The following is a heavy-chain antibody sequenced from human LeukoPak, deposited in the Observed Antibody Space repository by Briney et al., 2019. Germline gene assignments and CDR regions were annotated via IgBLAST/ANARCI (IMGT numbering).Heavy chain of an antibody. Sequence: SETLSLTCTVSGGSISSYYWSWIRQPPGKGLEWIGYIYYSGSTNHNPSLKSRVTISADTSKNQFSLKLSSVTAADTAVYYCAREVGATPGDYYYGMDVWGQGTTVTVSS. D-gene: IGHD1-26*01. J-gene: IGHJ6*02. CDR1: GGSISSYY. CDR2: IYYSGST. CDR3: AREVGATPGDYYYGMDV. V-gene: IGHV4-59*12.